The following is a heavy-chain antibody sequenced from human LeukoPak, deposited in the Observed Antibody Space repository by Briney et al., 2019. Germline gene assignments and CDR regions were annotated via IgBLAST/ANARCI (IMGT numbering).Heavy chain of an antibody. CDR1: GFTVSFNY. D-gene: IGHD1-26*01. CDR2: PYSSGGT. J-gene: IGHJ4*02. CDR3: AANGNGYSGSYVFAH. Sequence: PGEYLRLYCSAYGFTVSFNYMCWLRQAPGKGLVWCLVPYSSGGTNYADSVEGRITICRDNSENTLDLQRSSLRAEETAVYCGAANGNGYSGSYVFAHWGQGTLVTVSS. V-gene: IGHV3-66*01.